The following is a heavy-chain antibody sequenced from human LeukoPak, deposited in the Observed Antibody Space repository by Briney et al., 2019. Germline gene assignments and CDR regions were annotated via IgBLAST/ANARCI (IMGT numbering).Heavy chain of an antibody. J-gene: IGHJ5*02. CDR1: AYTFTSYA. Sequence: GASVKVSCKASAYTFTSYAISWMRQAPGQGLEWMGWISVYNGNTNYAQKFQGRVTMTTDTSTNTVYMELRSLRSDDTAVYYCARDLAGIVGVTAWFDPWGQGTLVTVSS. CDR2: ISVYNGNT. D-gene: IGHD1-26*01. V-gene: IGHV1-18*01. CDR3: ARDLAGIVGVTAWFDP.